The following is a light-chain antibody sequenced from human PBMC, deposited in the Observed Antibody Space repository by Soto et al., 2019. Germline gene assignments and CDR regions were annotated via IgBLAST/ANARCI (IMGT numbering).Light chain of an antibody. V-gene: IGKV1D-16*01. CDR2: AAS. CDR1: QGISGW. J-gene: IGKJ1*01. CDR3: QQYIRYPWT. Sequence: DIQMTQSPSSLSASVGDRVTITCRASQGISGWLAWYQQKPGEAPKLLMYAASNLQSGVPSRFSGSGSGTDFTLTISSLQPDDLASYYCQQYIRYPWTFGQGTKVDIK.